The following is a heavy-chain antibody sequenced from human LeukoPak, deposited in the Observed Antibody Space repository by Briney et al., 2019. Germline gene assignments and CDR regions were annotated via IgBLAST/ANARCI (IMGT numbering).Heavy chain of an antibody. J-gene: IGHJ4*02. Sequence: GGSLRLSCTASGFTFSSYWMHWVRQAPGKGLVWVSRINSDASGTTYADSVKGRFTTSRDNPRNTLYLQMNNVGAEDTAVYYCARETDSSAYYLDYWGQGTLVTVSS. CDR2: INSDASGT. V-gene: IGHV3-74*03. D-gene: IGHD3-22*01. CDR3: ARETDSSAYYLDY. CDR1: GFTFSSYW.